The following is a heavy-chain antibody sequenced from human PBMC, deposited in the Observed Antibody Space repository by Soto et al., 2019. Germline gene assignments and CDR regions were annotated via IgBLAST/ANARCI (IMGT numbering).Heavy chain of an antibody. J-gene: IGHJ6*02. CDR3: AKNNASAIDA. V-gene: IGHV4-4*02. CDR2: MLHRGST. Sequence: QVQLQESGPGLVKPSGTLSLTCVVSGASISDSHWWTWVRQPPGKGLEWIGEMLHRGSTNYNPTLKSEVTISINKSRDQFSLNPNSVTAGDAAVYYCAKNNASAIDAWGQGTTVTASS. CDR1: GASISDSHW. D-gene: IGHD1-20*01.